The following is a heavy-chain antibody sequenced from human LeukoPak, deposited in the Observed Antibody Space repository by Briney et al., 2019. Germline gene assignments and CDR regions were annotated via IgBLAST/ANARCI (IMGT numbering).Heavy chain of an antibody. J-gene: IGHJ3*02. V-gene: IGHV3-21*01. CDR1: GFDLSSHG. D-gene: IGHD5-18*01. Sequence: PGGSLRLSCAASGFDLSSHGVNWVRQAPGKGLEWVSSMSGRTANIYYANSVKGRFTISRDNAQKSAYLQMNNLRVEDTAVYYCASDANSFGFRDAFDIWGQGTMVIVSS. CDR2: MSGRTANI. CDR3: ASDANSFGFRDAFDI.